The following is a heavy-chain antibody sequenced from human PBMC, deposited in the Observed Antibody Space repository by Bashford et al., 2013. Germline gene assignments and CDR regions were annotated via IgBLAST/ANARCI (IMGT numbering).Heavy chain of an antibody. V-gene: IGHV4-59*11. CDR2: SMTVGAP. CDR1: GGSIRSHY. CDR3: ANRGAVYESSGYYYGIDY. Sequence: ETLVPPPRTVSGGSIRSHYWNWIRQPPREGTGVDWGISMTVGAPTTTPPLKSRVTISVDTSKNQFSLKLSSVTAADTAFYYCANRGAVYESSGYYYGIDYWGPGNPGHRLL. D-gene: IGHD3-22*01. J-gene: IGHJ4*02.